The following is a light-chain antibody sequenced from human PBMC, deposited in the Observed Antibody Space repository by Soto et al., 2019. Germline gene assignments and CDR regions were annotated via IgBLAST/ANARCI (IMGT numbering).Light chain of an antibody. CDR3: SSYTSTCTLI. Sequence: QSVLTQSASVSGSLGQSISISCTGTSTDVGGYDYVSWYQQHPGKAPRLMIYDVSNRPSGVSNRFSGSKSGNTASLTISGLQAEDEADYYCSSYTSTCTLIFGGGTQLTVL. J-gene: IGLJ2*01. CDR2: DVS. V-gene: IGLV2-14*03. CDR1: STDVGGYDY.